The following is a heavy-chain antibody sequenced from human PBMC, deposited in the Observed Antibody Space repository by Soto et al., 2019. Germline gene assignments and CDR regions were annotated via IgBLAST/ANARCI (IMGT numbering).Heavy chain of an antibody. D-gene: IGHD7-27*01. CDR3: ARASLGTQFDY. CDR2: IYHSGST. V-gene: IGHV4-30-2*01. Sequence: QLQLQESGSGLVKPSQTLSLTCAVSGGSISSGGYSWSWIRQPPGKGLEWIGYIYHSGSTYYNPSLKSXXTXSVXRSKNQFSLKLSSVSAADTAVYYCARASLGTQFDYWGQGTLVTVSS. J-gene: IGHJ4*02. CDR1: GGSISSGGYS.